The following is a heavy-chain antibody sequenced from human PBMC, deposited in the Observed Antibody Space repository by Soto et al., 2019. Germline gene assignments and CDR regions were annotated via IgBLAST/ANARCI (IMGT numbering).Heavy chain of an antibody. D-gene: IGHD2-2*01. CDR2: ISFDGSNK. CDR1: GFTLSTYG. CDR3: ARGPSSLTRFEY. J-gene: IGHJ4*02. V-gene: IGHV3-30*19. Sequence: GGSLRLSCAASGFTLSTYGMHGVRQAPGKGLEWVAVISFDGSNKYYADSVKGRFTISRDNSKKTLYLQMKSLRAEDTAVYFCARGPSSLTRFEYWGQGTMVTV.